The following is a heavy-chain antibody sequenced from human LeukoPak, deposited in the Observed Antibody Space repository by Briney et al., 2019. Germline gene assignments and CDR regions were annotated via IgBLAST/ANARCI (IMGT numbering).Heavy chain of an antibody. V-gene: IGHV1-69*06. D-gene: IGHD6-13*01. Sequence: GSSVKVSCKASGGTFNKYSISWARQAPGQGPEWMGGIIPMFVTANYAQKFQGRLTITADKSTSTAYMELSSLRSEDTAVYYCARDDFSSARAFDIWGQGTMVTVSS. J-gene: IGHJ3*02. CDR2: IIPMFVTA. CDR3: ARDDFSSARAFDI. CDR1: GGTFNKYS.